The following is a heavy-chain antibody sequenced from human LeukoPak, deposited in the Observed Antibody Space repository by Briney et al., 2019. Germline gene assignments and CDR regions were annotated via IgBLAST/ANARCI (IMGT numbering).Heavy chain of an antibody. J-gene: IGHJ4*02. CDR2: ISYDGSNK. CDR1: GFTFSSYA. D-gene: IGHD3-22*01. V-gene: IGHV3-30-3*01. CDR3: AKDGGSSGYYRHYFDY. Sequence: GRSLRLSCAASGFTFSSYAMHWVRQAPGKGLEWVAVISYDGSNKYYADSVKGRFTISRDNSKNTLYLQMNSLRAEDTAVYYCAKDGGSSGYYRHYFDYWGQGTLVTVSS.